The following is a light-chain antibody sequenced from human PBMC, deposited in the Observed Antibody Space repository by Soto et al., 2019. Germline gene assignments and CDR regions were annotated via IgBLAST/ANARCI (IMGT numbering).Light chain of an antibody. J-gene: IGKJ3*01. V-gene: IGKV3-11*01. CDR1: QSVSSY. CDR2: DSS. CDR3: QQRNNWPPEFT. Sequence: EVVLTQFPATLSLSPGDGATLSCRASQSVSSYLAWYQQKRGQAPRLLIYDSSDRATGIPARFSGSGSGTDFTLTISSLEPEDFAVYFCQQRNNWPPEFTFGPGTKVDIK.